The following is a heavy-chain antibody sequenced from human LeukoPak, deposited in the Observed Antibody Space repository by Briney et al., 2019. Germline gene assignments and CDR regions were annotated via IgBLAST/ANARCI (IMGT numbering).Heavy chain of an antibody. CDR1: GGTFSSYT. CDR3: ARWAGFCSSNNCYNPFDY. D-gene: IGHD2-2*02. Sequence: SVKVSCKASGGTFSSYTISWVRQAPGQGLEWMGGIIPIFGTTSYAQKFQGRVTVTTDESTSTVYMELSSLRSEDTAVYYCARWAGFCSSNNCYNPFDYWGQGTLVTVSS. CDR2: IIPIFGTT. V-gene: IGHV1-69*05. J-gene: IGHJ4*02.